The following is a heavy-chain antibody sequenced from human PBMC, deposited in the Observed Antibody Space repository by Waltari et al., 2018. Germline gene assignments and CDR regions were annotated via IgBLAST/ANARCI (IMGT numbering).Heavy chain of an antibody. J-gene: IGHJ3*02. Sequence: EVQLVQSGAEVKKPGATVKISCKASGYPFTDYYMPWLQQTPGKGLEWMGRVDPEDGETMDAEKFQGRVTRTADTSTDTAYMELSSLRSEDTAVYYCAKGRELTHALYAFDIWGQGTMVTVAS. CDR1: GYPFTDYY. V-gene: IGHV1-69-2*01. D-gene: IGHD1-7*01. CDR2: VDPEDGET. CDR3: AKGRELTHALYAFDI.